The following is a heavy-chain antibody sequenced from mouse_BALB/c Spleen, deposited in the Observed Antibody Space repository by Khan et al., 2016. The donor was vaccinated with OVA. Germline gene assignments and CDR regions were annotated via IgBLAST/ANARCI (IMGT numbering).Heavy chain of an antibody. J-gene: IGHJ4*01. CDR2: ISSGGHYT. CDR3: GRGITTAKGDYCALDY. CDR1: GFTFSSYG. Sequence: EVELVESGGDLVKPGGSLKLSCAASGFTFSSYGMSWARQTPDKRLEWVATISSGGHYTYFPDSARGRFTTPRDNAKNTLYLQMSSLKSEYTTMYYCGRGITTAKGDYCALDYWGQGTSVTVSS. D-gene: IGHD1-2*01. V-gene: IGHV5-6*01.